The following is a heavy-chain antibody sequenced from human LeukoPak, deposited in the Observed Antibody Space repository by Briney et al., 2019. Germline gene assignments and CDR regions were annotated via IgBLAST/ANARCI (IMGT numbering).Heavy chain of an antibody. Sequence: SETLSHTCTVSGGSISTYFWSWIRQPPGKGLEWIGYIHYSGTTKYNPSLKSRVAISVDTSKNQFSLMLTSLTAADTAVYYCARDRGSSGWFYFDYWGQGTLVTVSS. CDR3: ARDRGSSGWFYFDY. J-gene: IGHJ4*02. CDR2: IHYSGTT. V-gene: IGHV4-59*01. CDR1: GGSISTYF. D-gene: IGHD6-19*01.